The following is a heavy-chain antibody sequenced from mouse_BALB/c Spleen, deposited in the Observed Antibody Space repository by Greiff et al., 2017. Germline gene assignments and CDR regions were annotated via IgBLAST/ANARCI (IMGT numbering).Heavy chain of an antibody. V-gene: IGHV2-9*02. CDR2: RCAGGST. D-gene: IGHD1-2*01. CDR1: GFSLTSYG. J-gene: IGHJ3*01. CDR3: AIITTASWFAY. Sequence: QVQLKESGPGLVAPSQSLSITCTVSGFSLTSYGVHWVRQPPGKGLEWLGVRCAGGSTNYHSALMSRLSISKDNSKSQLFLKMNSLQTDDTAMYYCAIITTASWFAYWGQGTLVTVSA.